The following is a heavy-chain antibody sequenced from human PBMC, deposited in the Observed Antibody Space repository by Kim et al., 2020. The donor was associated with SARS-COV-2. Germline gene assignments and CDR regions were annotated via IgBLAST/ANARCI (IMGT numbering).Heavy chain of an antibody. V-gene: IGHV3-23*01. CDR2: ISGSGGST. CDR1: GFTFSSYA. J-gene: IGHJ4*02. Sequence: GGSLRLSCAASGFTFSSYAMSWVRQAPGKGLEWVSAISGSGGSTYYADSVKGRFTISRDNSKNTLYLQMNSLRAEDTAVYYCALLGQYSGYGEDYWGQGTLVTVSS. CDR3: ALLGQYSGYGEDY. D-gene: IGHD5-12*01.